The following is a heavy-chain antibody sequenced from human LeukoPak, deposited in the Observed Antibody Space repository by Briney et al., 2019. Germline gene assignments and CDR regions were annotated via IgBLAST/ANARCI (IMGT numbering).Heavy chain of an antibody. CDR2: IIPIFGTA. J-gene: IGHJ3*02. D-gene: IGHD1-26*01. Sequence: SVKVSCKASGGTFSSYAISWVRQAPGQGLEWMGGIIPIFGTANYAQKFQGRVTITTDESTGTAYMELSSLRSEDTAVYYCARRERGSDAFDIWGQGTMVTVSS. V-gene: IGHV1-69*05. CDR3: ARRERGSDAFDI. CDR1: GGTFSSYA.